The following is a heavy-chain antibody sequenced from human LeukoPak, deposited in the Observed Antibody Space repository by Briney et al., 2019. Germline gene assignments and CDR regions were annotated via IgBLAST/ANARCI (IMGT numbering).Heavy chain of an antibody. CDR3: ARVPGMAWYVRAFDI. CDR1: GFTFSSYW. CDR2: IKQDGSEK. D-gene: IGHD6-13*01. V-gene: IGHV3-7*05. J-gene: IGHJ3*02. Sequence: GGSLRLSCAASGFTFSSYWMSWVRQAPGKGLEWVANIKQDGSEKYYVDSVKGRFTISRDNAKNSLYLQMNSLRAEDTAVYYCARVPGMAWYVRAFDIWGQGTMVTVSS.